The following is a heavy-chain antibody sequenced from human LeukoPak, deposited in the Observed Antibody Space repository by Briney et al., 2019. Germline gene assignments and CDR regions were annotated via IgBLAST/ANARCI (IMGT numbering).Heavy chain of an antibody. D-gene: IGHD3-22*01. CDR3: AKSVVVITFRFDD. J-gene: IGHJ4*02. CDR2: ISYDGSNK. Sequence: HPGGSLRLSCAASGFTFSSYAMHWVRQAPGRGLEWVAVISYDGSNKFYADSVKGRFTISRDNSKNTLYLQMNSLRADDTAVYYCAKSVVVITFRFDDWGQGALVTVSS. CDR1: GFTFSSYA. V-gene: IGHV3-30*04.